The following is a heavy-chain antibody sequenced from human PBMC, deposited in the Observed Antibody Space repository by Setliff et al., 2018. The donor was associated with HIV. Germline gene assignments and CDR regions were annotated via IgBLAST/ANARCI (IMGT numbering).Heavy chain of an antibody. V-gene: IGHV3-23*01. J-gene: IGHJ4*02. Sequence: GGSLRLSCAASGFTFSNYGMSWVRQAPGKGLEWVSGISGSGGSTYYADSVKGRFTISRDNAKNSLYLQMNSLRAEDTAVYYCARLMYSSGPGSFDYWGQGTLVTSPQ. CDR1: GFTFSNYG. CDR3: ARLMYSSGPGSFDY. D-gene: IGHD6-19*01. CDR2: ISGSGGST.